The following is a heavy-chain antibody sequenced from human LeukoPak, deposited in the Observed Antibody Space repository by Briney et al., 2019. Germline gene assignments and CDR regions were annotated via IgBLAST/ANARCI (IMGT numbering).Heavy chain of an antibody. J-gene: IGHJ3*02. CDR3: AGPPQASSFDI. V-gene: IGHV3-48*03. Sequence: GGSLRLSCAASGFTFSSYEMNWVRQAPGKGLEWVSYISSSGSTIYYADSVKGRFTISRDNAKNSLYLQMNSLRAEDTAVYYCAGPPQASSFDIWGQGTMVTVSS. CDR1: GFTFSSYE. CDR2: ISSSGSTI. D-gene: IGHD3-10*01.